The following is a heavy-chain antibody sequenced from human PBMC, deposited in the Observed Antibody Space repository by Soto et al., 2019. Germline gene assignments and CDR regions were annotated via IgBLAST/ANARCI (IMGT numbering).Heavy chain of an antibody. Sequence: PGGPLRLSCAASGFTFRSYARHWVAWVPGRGLEWWAVISYDGSNKYYADSVKGRFTISRDNSKNTLYLQMNSLRAEDTAVYYCAGERYCSSTSCYTGAWVYYYGMDVWGQGTTVTVSS. CDR2: ISYDGSNK. V-gene: IGHV3-30-3*01. J-gene: IGHJ6*02. CDR3: AGERYCSSTSCYTGAWVYYYGMDV. D-gene: IGHD2-2*02. CDR1: GFTFRSYA.